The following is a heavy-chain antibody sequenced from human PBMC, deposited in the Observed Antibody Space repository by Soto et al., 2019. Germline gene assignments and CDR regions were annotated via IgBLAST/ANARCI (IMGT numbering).Heavy chain of an antibody. CDR1: GFTLGNHA. Sequence: EVQLLESGGSLVPPGGSLRLSCAASGFTLGNHAMTWVRQTPEKGLEWVSSMDGGSGGAYYSDFVKGRFTVSRDNSENLGDNEMASQSGEDAAIYYGAKDALSNNWVWDLFDSWGPGTLVTVSS. V-gene: IGHV3-23*01. CDR2: MDGGSGGA. J-gene: IGHJ5*01. D-gene: IGHD1-20*01. CDR3: AKDALSNNWVWDLFDS.